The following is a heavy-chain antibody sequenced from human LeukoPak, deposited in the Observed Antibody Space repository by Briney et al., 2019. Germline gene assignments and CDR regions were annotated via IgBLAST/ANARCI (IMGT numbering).Heavy chain of an antibody. Sequence: PGGSLRLSCAASGFIFSNYALMWLRQSPGKGQEWVSAIRGSGGGTFYADSVKGRFTISRDNSKNTLYLQMNGLRAEDTAVYYCARDPNGDYIGAFDMWGRGTLVTVSS. CDR2: IRGSGGGT. D-gene: IGHD4-17*01. V-gene: IGHV3-23*01. CDR3: ARDPNGDYIGAFDM. J-gene: IGHJ3*02. CDR1: GFIFSNYA.